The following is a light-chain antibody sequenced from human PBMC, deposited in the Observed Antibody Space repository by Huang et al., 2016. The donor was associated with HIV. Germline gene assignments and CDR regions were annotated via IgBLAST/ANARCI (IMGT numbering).Light chain of an antibody. V-gene: IGKV3-11*01. J-gene: IGKJ4*01. CDR1: QSVRSY. Sequence: EIVLTQSPATLSLSPGERATLSCRASQSVRSYLAWYQQKPGQPPRLLIYGASNRATGIPARFSCSGSGTDFTLTISNLQSEDFAVYYCQQRGAWPLTFGGGTKVEI. CDR2: GAS. CDR3: QQRGAWPLT.